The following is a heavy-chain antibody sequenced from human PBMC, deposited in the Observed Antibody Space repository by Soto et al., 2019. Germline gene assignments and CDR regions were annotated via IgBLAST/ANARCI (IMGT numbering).Heavy chain of an antibody. Sequence: EVQLLESGGGLVQPGGSLRLSCAASGFTFSSYAMSWVRQAPGKGLEWVSAISGSGGSTYYADSVKGRFTISRDNSKNTRYRHMNSLRAEDTAVYYCAKGRSAAAGTFGYWGQGTLVTVSS. V-gene: IGHV3-23*01. CDR3: AKGRSAAAGTFGY. J-gene: IGHJ4*02. D-gene: IGHD6-13*01. CDR2: ISGSGGST. CDR1: GFTFSSYA.